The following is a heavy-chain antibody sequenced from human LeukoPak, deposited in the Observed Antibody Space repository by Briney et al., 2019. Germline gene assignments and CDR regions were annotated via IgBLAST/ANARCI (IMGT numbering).Heavy chain of an antibody. CDR3: ARDQPSCSGPSCYTYYYYGMDV. CDR1: GYTFTSYG. Sequence: GGSVKVSCKASGYTFTSYGFSWVRQAPGQGLEWLGWIGASNGYTNYAQKVQGRVTLTTDTSTSTAYMELRSLRSDDTAVYYCARDQPSCSGPSCYTYYYYGMDVWGQGTTVTVSS. CDR2: IGASNGYT. V-gene: IGHV1-18*01. D-gene: IGHD2-2*02. J-gene: IGHJ6*02.